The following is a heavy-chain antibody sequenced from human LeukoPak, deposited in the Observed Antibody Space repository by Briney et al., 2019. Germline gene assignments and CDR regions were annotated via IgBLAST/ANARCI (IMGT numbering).Heavy chain of an antibody. V-gene: IGHV4-59*12. CDR1: GGSISSYY. CDR3: ARGLQNIAARSAFDI. Sequence: SETLSLTCTVSGGSISSYYWSWIRQPPGKGLEWIGYIYYSGSTNYNPSLKSRVTISVDTSKNQFSLKLSSVTAADTAVYYCARGLQNIAARSAFDIWGQGTMVTVSS. J-gene: IGHJ3*02. D-gene: IGHD6-6*01. CDR2: IYYSGST.